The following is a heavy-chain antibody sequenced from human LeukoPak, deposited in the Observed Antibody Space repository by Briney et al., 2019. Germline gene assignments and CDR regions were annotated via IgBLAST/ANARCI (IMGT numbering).Heavy chain of an antibody. J-gene: IGHJ4*02. Sequence: ASVKVSCKVSGYTLTELSMYWVRQAPGKGLEWMGGFDPEDGETIYAQKFQGRVTMTEDTSTDTAYMELSSLRSEDTAVYYCATDTVTYYGSGSYASPFDYWGQGTLVTVSS. CDR3: ATDTVTYYGSGSYASPFDY. CDR1: GYTLTELS. V-gene: IGHV1-24*01. D-gene: IGHD3-10*01. CDR2: FDPEDGET.